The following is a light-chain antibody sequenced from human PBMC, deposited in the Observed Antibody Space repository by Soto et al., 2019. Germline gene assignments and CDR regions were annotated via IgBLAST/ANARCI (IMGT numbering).Light chain of an antibody. V-gene: IGLV2-8*01. CDR3: SSYAGSSNV. CDR2: EVN. J-gene: IGLJ1*01. CDR1: SSDVGGYNY. Sequence: QSVLTQPPSASGSPGQSVAISCTGTSSDVGGYNYVSWYQQHPGKAPTLMIYEVNKRPSGVPDRFSGSKSGNTASLTVSGLQAEDEADYYCSSYAGSSNVFGTGTKGTVL.